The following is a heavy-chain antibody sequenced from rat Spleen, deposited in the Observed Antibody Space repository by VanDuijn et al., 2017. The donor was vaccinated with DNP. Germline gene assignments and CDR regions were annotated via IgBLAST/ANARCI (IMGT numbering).Heavy chain of an antibody. D-gene: IGHD1-3*01. CDR1: GFTFSDYD. CDR3: ARHGRVTTVATYWYFDF. Sequence: EVQLVESGGGFVQPGGSLKLSCAASGFTFSDYDMAWVRQAPKKGLEWVAAISTGGGNTYYRDSVKGRFTISRDNAKSTLYLQMDSLRSEDTATYFCARHGRVTTVATYWYFDFWGPGTMVTVSS. V-gene: IGHV5-25*01. CDR2: ISTGGGNT. J-gene: IGHJ1*01.